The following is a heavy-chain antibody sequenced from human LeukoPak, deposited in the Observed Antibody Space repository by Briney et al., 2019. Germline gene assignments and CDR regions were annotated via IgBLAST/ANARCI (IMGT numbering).Heavy chain of an antibody. J-gene: IGHJ3*02. CDR2: ISYDGSNK. V-gene: IGHV3-30*15. CDR3: ARDQLLRTSYAFDI. CDR1: GFTFSSYA. D-gene: IGHD2-15*01. Sequence: GGSLRLSCAASGFTFSSYAMHWVRQAPGKGLEWVAVISYDGSNKYYADSVKGRFTISRDNSKNTLYLQMSGLRAEDTAVYYCARDQLLRTSYAFDIWGQGTMVTVSS.